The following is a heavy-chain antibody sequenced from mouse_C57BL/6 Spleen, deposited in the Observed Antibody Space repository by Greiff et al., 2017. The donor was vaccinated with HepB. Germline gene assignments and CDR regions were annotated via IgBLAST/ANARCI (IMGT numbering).Heavy chain of an antibody. Sequence: QVQLQQPGAELVKPGASVKLSCKASGYTFTSYWMQWVKQRPGQGLEWIGEIDPSDSYTNYNQKFKGKATLTVDTSSSTAYMQLSSLTSEDSAVYYCARPITTVVATPFAYWGQGTLVTVSA. V-gene: IGHV1-50*01. J-gene: IGHJ3*01. D-gene: IGHD1-1*01. CDR2: IDPSDSYT. CDR1: GYTFTSYW. CDR3: ARPITTVVATPFAY.